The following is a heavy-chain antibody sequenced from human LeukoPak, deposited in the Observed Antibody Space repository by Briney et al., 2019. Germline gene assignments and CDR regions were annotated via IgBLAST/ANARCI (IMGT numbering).Heavy chain of an antibody. Sequence: PGGSLRLSCAASGFTFSSFWMSWVRQAPGKGLEWVANIKQDGSEKYYVDSMKGRFTISRDNAKNSLYLQMNSLRAEDTAVYYCARDQTARRYYYDSSGYAYPPDYWGQGTLVTVSS. CDR3: ARDQTARRYYYDSSGYAYPPDY. J-gene: IGHJ4*02. CDR2: IKQDGSEK. V-gene: IGHV3-7*01. CDR1: GFTFSSFW. D-gene: IGHD3-22*01.